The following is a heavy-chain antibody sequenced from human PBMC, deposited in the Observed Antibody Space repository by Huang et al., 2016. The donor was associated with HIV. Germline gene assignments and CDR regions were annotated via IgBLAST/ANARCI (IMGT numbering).Heavy chain of an antibody. CDR2: IYATGTT. CDR1: VYSITSSMNYY. V-gene: IGHV4-61*09. D-gene: IGHD2-21*01. CDR3: ARATYRDFEYSFDF. J-gene: IGHJ4*02. Sequence: QVQLQESGPGLVKPSQTLSLICSVSVYSITSSMNYYWTWVRQPAGQGLEYVGLIYATGTTYSTPALKPRVSISLDTSKNQFSLRLTSMTAADTAVYYCARATYRDFEYSFDFWGQGILVTVSS.